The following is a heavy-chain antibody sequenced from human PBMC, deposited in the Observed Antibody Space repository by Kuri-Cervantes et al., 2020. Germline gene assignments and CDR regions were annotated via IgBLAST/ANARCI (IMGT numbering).Heavy chain of an antibody. CDR3: SHSRGLTGDYYFDY. D-gene: IGHD1-20*01. Sequence: SGPTLVKPTQTLTLTCTFSGFSLSTSGMRVSWIRQPPGKALEWLALIYWDDDKRYSPSLKSRLTITEDTSKNQVVLTMTNMDPVDTATYYCSHSRGLTGDYYFDYWGQGTLVTVSS. CDR1: GFSLSTSGMR. V-gene: IGHV2-5*08. J-gene: IGHJ4*02. CDR2: IYWDDDK.